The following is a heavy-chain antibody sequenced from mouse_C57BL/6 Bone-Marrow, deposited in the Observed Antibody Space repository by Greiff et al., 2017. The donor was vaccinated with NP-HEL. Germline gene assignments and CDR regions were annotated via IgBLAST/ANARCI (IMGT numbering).Heavy chain of an antibody. V-gene: IGHV1-26*01. CDR3: ARGAYYDYEGYAMDY. Sequence: VQLQQSGPELVKPGASVKISCKASGYTFTDYYMNWVKQSHGKSLEWIGDINPNNGGTSYNQKFKGKATLTVDKSSSTAYMELRSLTSEDSAVYYCARGAYYDYEGYAMDYWGQGTSVTVSS. CDR1: GYTFTDYY. CDR2: INPNNGGT. D-gene: IGHD2-4*01. J-gene: IGHJ4*01.